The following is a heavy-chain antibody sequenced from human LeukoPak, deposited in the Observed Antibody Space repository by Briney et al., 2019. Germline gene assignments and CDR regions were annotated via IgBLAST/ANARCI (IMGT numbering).Heavy chain of an antibody. CDR3: ARQLELRNYMDV. V-gene: IGHV4-39*07. J-gene: IGHJ6*03. CDR1: GGSISSSSYY. D-gene: IGHD1-7*01. Sequence: SETLSLTCTVSGGSISSSSYYWGWIRQPPGKGLEWIGSIYYSGSTYYNPSLKSRVTISVDTSKNQFSLKLSSVTAADTAVYYCARQLELRNYMDVWGKGTTVTVSS. CDR2: IYYSGST.